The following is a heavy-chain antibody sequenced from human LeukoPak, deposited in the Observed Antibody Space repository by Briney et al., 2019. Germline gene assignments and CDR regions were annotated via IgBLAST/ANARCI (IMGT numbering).Heavy chain of an antibody. V-gene: IGHV3-23*01. CDR2: ISGSGGST. D-gene: IGHD3-22*01. Sequence: GGSLRLSCAASGFTFSSYAMSWVRQAPGKGLEWVSAISGSGGSTYYADSVKGRFTISRDNSKNTLYLQMNSLRAEDTAVYYCAKGVTHYYDSSGYSPVDYWGQGTLVTVSS. J-gene: IGHJ4*02. CDR3: AKGVTHYYDSSGYSPVDY. CDR1: GFTFSSYA.